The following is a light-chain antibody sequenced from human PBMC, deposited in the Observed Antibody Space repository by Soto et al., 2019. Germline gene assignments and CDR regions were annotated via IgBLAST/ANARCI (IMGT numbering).Light chain of an antibody. CDR2: GAS. J-gene: IGKJ4*01. V-gene: IGKV3-20*01. Sequence: EIVLTQSPGTLSLSPGERATLSCRASQSVSSSYLAWYQQKPGQAPRLLIYGASSRATGIPDRFSGSGSGKDFTLTISRLEPEDFAVYYCQQYGSSPTFGGGNKVEIK. CDR3: QQYGSSPT. CDR1: QSVSSSY.